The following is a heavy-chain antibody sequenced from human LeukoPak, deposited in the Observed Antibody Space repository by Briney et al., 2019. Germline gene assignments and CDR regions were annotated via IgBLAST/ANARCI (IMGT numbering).Heavy chain of an antibody. CDR1: GFTFSSYW. V-gene: IGHV3-74*01. J-gene: IGHJ4*02. CDR3: ARGDGGSYQGRFDY. D-gene: IGHD1-26*01. Sequence: PGGSLRLSCAASGFTFSSYWMHWVRQAPGKGLVWVSRINSDGSSTIYADSVKGRFTISRDNAKNTLYLQMNSLRAEDTAVYYCARGDGGSYQGRFDYWGQGTLVTVSS. CDR2: INSDGSST.